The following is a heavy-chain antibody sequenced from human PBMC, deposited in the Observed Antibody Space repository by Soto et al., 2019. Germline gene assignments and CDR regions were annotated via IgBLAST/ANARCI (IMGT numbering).Heavy chain of an antibody. CDR2: IYYSGNT. D-gene: IGHD2-8*02. Sequence: SETLSLTCPVSGGYISDNGYYWSWIRQPPGKGLEWIGSIYYSGNTYGNPSLKSRVTISVDTSKNQFSLKLTSVTAADTAVYYCARDKITGLFDYWGQGTLVTVSS. J-gene: IGHJ4*02. CDR1: GGYISDNGYY. V-gene: IGHV4-39*07. CDR3: ARDKITGLFDY.